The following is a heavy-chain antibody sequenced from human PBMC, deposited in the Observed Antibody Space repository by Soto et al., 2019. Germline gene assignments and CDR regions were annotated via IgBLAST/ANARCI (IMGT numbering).Heavy chain of an antibody. CDR1: GLTFSNYD. J-gene: IGHJ4*02. CDR2: ISGPDHIT. Sequence: VQLLESGGGLVQRGGSLRLSCAASGLTFSNYDMNWVRQAPGKGLEWVASISGPDHITYYADSAKGRFTISRYNSKNTLFMLMNSLRAEATAIYYCAPAHDAGGFYVFDYWGQGTLVTVSA. V-gene: IGHV3-23*01. CDR3: APAHDAGGFYVFDY. D-gene: IGHD3-22*01.